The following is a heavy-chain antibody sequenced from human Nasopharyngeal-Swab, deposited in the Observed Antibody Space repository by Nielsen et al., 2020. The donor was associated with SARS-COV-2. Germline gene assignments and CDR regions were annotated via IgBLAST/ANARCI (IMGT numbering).Heavy chain of an antibody. CDR2: ISAYNGNT. CDR3: ARAVGQQWLVRRNYFDY. J-gene: IGHJ4*02. CDR1: GYTFTSYG. V-gene: IGHV1-18*01. Sequence: ASVKVSCKASGYTFTSYGISWVRQAPGQGLEWMGWISAYNGNTNYAQKLQGRVTMTTDTSTSTAYMELRSLRSDDTAVYYCARAVGQQWLVRRNYFDYWGQGTLVTGSS. D-gene: IGHD6-19*01.